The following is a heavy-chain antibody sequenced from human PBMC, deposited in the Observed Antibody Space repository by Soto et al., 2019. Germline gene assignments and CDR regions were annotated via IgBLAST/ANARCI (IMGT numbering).Heavy chain of an antibody. V-gene: IGHV3-74*01. CDR3: ARGWFGPDV. Sequence: EVQLVESGGGLVQPGGSLRLSCAASGFTFSDRSVHWVRQAPGKGLVWVSGIDKVGTDSTYADSVKGRFTSSRDNAKNTVYLQINSLRVEDTAVYYSARGWFGPDVWGKGTTVTVSS. D-gene: IGHD3-10*01. CDR1: GFTFSDRS. J-gene: IGHJ6*03. CDR2: IDKVGTDS.